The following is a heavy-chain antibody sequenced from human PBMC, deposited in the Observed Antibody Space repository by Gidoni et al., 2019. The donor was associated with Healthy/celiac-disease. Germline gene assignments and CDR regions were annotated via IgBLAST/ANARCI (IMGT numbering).Heavy chain of an antibody. Sequence: EVQLVESGGGLVKPGGSLRLSCAASGFTFSSYSMNWVRQAPGKGLEWVSSISSSSSYIYYADSVKGRFTISRDNAKNSLYMQMNSLRAEDTAVYYCARDDGWLDSSSWRLPFFDYWGQGTLVTVSS. D-gene: IGHD6-13*01. V-gene: IGHV3-21*01. J-gene: IGHJ4*02. CDR1: GFTFSSYS. CDR3: ARDDGWLDSSSWRLPFFDY. CDR2: ISSSSSYI.